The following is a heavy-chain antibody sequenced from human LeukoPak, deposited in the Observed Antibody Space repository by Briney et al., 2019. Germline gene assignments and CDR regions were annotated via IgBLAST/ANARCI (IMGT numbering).Heavy chain of an antibody. CDR3: ARELYDSNAYFDY. D-gene: IGHD3-22*01. CDR1: GFTFSSYS. J-gene: IGHJ4*02. CDR2: ISSSSSYI. V-gene: IGHV3-21*01. Sequence: PGGSLRLSCAASGFTFSSYSMNWVRQAPGKGLEWVSSISSSSSYIYYADSVKGRFTISRDNAKNSLYLQMNSLRAEDTAVYYCARELYDSNAYFDYWGQGTLVTVSS.